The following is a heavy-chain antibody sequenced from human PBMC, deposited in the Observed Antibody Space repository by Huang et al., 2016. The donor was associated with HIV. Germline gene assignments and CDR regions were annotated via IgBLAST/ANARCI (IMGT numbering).Heavy chain of an antibody. D-gene: IGHD3-10*01. J-gene: IGHJ6*03. CDR1: GGTFSSYG. V-gene: IGHV1-69*13. CDR3: ARGVFDGVWSGDLLPHFYYMDV. Sequence: QVQLVQSGAEMKKPGSSVKVSCTAPGGTFSSYGISWVRQAPGQGLEWMGGIVPISRRTDYAQKFQGRLTITADESTSTAYMELSSLRSQDSAIYFCARGVFDGVWSGDLLPHFYYMDVWGKGTTVTVSS. CDR2: IVPISRRT.